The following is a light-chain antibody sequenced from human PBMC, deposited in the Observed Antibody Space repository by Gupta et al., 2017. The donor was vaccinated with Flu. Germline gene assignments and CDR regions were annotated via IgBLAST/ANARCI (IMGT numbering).Light chain of an antibody. CDR3: QSYDDRMFGWV. CDR1: SSNIGAGYD. J-gene: IGLJ3*02. V-gene: IGLV1-40*01. CDR2: DNN. Sequence: QSVLTQPPAVSGAPGQRVTIFCTGSSSNIGAGYDVYWYQKLPATAPKFFIYDNNNRPSGVPDRFSGSRSVTSASLAITGLQAEDDADYYCQSYDDRMFGWVFGGGTKLTVL.